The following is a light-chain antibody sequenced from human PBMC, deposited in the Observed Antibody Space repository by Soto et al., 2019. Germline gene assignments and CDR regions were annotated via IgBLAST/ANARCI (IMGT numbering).Light chain of an antibody. CDR3: QKYNIAPWT. CDR1: QAISNY. J-gene: IGKJ1*01. Sequence: DIQMTQSPSSLSAYVGDRVTITCRASQAISNYLAWYQQKPGKVPKLLIYAASTLQSGLPSRFSGSGSGTDFTLTISSLQPEDVATYYCQKYNIAPWTFGQGTKVEIK. CDR2: AAS. V-gene: IGKV1-27*01.